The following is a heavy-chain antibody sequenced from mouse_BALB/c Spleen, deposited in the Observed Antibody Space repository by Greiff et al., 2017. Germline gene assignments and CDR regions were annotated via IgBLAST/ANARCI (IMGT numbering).Heavy chain of an antibody. CDR2: ISSGGSYT. V-gene: IGHV5-9-4*01. D-gene: IGHD1-1*02. CDR3: ARVGGFYAMDY. CDR1: GFTFSSYA. J-gene: IGHJ4*01. Sequence: EVHLVESGGGLVKPGGSLKLSCAASGFTFSSYAMSWVRQSPEKRLEWVAEISSGGSYTYYPDTVTGRFTISRDNAKNTLYLEMSSLRSEDTAMYYCARVGGFYAMDYWGQGTSVTVSS.